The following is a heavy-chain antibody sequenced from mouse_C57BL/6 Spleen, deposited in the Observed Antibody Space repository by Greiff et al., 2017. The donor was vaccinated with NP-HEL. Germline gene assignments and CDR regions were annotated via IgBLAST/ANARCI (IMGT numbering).Heavy chain of an antibody. CDR3: SRHGGYFDV. Sequence: VKLMESGAELVKPGASVKISCKASGYAFSSYWMNWVKQRPGKGLEWIGQLYPGDGDTNYNGKFKGQATLTADKSSSPAYLQLSSLTSEDSAVCGWSRHGGYFDVWGTGTTVTVSS. V-gene: IGHV1-80*01. CDR1: GYAFSSYW. D-gene: IGHD1-2*01. CDR2: LYPGDGDT. J-gene: IGHJ1*03.